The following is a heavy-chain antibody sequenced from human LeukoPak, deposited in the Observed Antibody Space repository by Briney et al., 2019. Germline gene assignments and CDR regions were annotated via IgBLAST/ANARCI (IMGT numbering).Heavy chain of an antibody. Sequence: GGSLRLSCAASGFTFSSYEMNWVRQAPGKGLEWVSYISSSGSTMYYADSVKGRFIISRDNAKNSLYLQMNSLRAEDTAVYYCAREGSGYYYQLDYWGQGTLVTVSS. V-gene: IGHV3-48*03. D-gene: IGHD3-9*01. CDR3: AREGSGYYYQLDY. J-gene: IGHJ4*02. CDR2: ISSSGSTM. CDR1: GFTFSSYE.